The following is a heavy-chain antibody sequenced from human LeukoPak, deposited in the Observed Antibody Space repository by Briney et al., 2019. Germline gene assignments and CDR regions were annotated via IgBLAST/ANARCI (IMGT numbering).Heavy chain of an antibody. J-gene: IGHJ4*02. Sequence: PSETLSLTCPVYGGSISSSSYYWGWIRQPPGKGLEWIGSIYYSGSTYYNPSLKSRVTISVDTSKNQFSLKLSSVTAADTAVYYCARLVYDYVWGSYRYTEIDYWGQGTLVTVSS. D-gene: IGHD3-16*02. CDR2: IYYSGST. V-gene: IGHV4-39*01. CDR3: ARLVYDYVWGSYRYTEIDY. CDR1: GGSISSSSYY.